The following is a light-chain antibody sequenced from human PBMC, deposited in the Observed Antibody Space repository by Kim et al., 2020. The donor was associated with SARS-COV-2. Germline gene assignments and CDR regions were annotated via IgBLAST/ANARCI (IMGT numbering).Light chain of an antibody. V-gene: IGKV1-27*01. CDR1: QDISNY. CDR2: AAS. CDR3: QKYNRVPLT. Sequence: DIQMTQSPPSLSASVGDRVNITCRASQDISNYLAWYQQKPGIIPKLLIYAASTLQSDVPSRFSGSGSGTDFTLTITSLQPEDVATYYCQKYNRVPLTFGGGTKLEI. J-gene: IGKJ4*01.